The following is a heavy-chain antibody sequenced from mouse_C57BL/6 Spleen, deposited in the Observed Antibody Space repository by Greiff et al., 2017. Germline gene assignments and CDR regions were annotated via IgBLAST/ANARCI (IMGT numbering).Heavy chain of an antibody. Sequence: EVKLEESGGGLVQPGGSLSLSCAASGFTFTDYYMSWVRQPPGKALEWLGFIRNKANGYTTEYSASVKGRFTISRDNSQSILYLQMNALRAEDSATYYCARSPLAGFFAYWGQGTLVTVSA. CDR3: ARSPLAGFFAY. J-gene: IGHJ3*01. CDR2: IRNKANGYTT. V-gene: IGHV7-3*01. CDR1: GFTFTDYY. D-gene: IGHD2-2*01.